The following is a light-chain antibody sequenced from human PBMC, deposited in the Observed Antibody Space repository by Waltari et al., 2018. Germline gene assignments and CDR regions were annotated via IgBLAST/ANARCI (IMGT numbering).Light chain of an antibody. CDR2: AAS. V-gene: IGKV1-9*01. CDR3: QQLNSYRYT. J-gene: IGKJ2*01. CDR1: QTISIY. Sequence: IQLTQSPSFLSASVGDRVTITCRASQTISIYLAWYQQKPGKAPKLLIYAASTLQCGVPSRFSGSASGTEFSLTISSLQPEDSATYYCQQLNSYRYTFGQGTKLEIK.